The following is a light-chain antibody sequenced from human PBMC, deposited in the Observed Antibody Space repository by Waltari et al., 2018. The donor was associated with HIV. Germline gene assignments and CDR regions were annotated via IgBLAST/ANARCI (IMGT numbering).Light chain of an antibody. Sequence: SYELTQPPSVSVSPGQTARITCSGDTLAKQYAYWYQQKPGQAPQLVMYQDIERPSGIPERFSGSSSGTAVTLTISRVQAAEEADYYCQSIDSGGTFVFGTGTKVTVL. J-gene: IGLJ1*01. CDR1: TLAKQY. CDR3: QSIDSGGTFV. V-gene: IGLV3-25*02. CDR2: QDI.